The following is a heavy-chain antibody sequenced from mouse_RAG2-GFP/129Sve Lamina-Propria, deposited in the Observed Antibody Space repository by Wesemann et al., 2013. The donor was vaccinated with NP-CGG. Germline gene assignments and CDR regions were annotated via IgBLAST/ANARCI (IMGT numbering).Heavy chain of an antibody. CDR1: GYTFTSYW. V-gene: IGHV1-52*01. J-gene: IGHJ3*01. CDR2: IDPSDSET. Sequence: QVQLQQPGAEMVRPGASVKLSCKASGYTFTSYWMHWVKQRPGQGLEWIGKIDPSDSETHYNQKFKDKATLTVDKSSSTAYMQLNSLTSEDSAVYYCARGKLPWFAYWGQGTLVTVSA. CDR3: ARGKLPWFAY.